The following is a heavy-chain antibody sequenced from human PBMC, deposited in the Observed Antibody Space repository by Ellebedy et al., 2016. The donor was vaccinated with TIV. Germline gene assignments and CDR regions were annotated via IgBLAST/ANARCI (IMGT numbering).Heavy chain of an antibody. J-gene: IGHJ4*02. V-gene: IGHV1-2*02. D-gene: IGHD1-1*01. Sequence: ASVKVSCXASGYTFTGYYMHWVRQAPGQGLEWMGWINPNSGGTNYAQKFQGRVTMTRDTSISTAYMELSRLRSDDTAVYYCARFNWNDVHFDYWGQGTPVTVSS. CDR3: ARFNWNDVHFDY. CDR1: GYTFTGYY. CDR2: INPNSGGT.